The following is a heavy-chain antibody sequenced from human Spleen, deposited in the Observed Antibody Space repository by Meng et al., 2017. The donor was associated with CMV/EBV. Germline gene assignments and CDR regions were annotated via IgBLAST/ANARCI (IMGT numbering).Heavy chain of an antibody. CDR2: ISAYNGNT. CDR3: AKSQNWSYDAFDI. D-gene: IGHD1-1*01. CDR1: GYTFTGYY. Sequence: ASVKVSCKASGYTFTGYYMHWVRQAPGQGLEWMGWISAYNGNTNYAQKLQGRVTMTTDTSTSTAYMELRSLRSDDTAVYYCAKSQNWSYDAFDIWGQGTMVTVSS. V-gene: IGHV1-18*04. J-gene: IGHJ3*02.